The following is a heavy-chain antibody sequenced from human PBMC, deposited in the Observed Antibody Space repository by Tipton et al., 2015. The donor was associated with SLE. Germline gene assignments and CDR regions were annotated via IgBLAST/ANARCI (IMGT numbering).Heavy chain of an antibody. Sequence: TLSLTCPVSGGSVSSGGYYWRWIRQHPGKGLEWIGYIYNTVNTYSNPSLTSRVTISATTSKNQFSLTLSSVTGADPAVYYCAREKGEAYPNLVAFDIRGQGTMVPDYS. CDR2: IYNTVNT. V-gene: IGHV4-31*03. CDR3: AREKGEAYPNLVAFDI. CDR1: GGSVSSGGYY. J-gene: IGHJ3*02. D-gene: IGHD3-16*01.